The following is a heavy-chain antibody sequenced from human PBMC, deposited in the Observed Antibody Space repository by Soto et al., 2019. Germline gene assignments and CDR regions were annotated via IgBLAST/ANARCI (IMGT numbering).Heavy chain of an antibody. J-gene: IGHJ6*02. CDR1: GYRFTSYR. V-gene: IGHV5-51*01. CDR2: ISPGDSDT. D-gene: IGHD6-6*01. CDR3: ATPSSDSTYYYFGMDV. Sequence: QTISYKRCGYRFTSYRIARVRQKPRKGLEWMGIISPGDSDTRYSPSFKGQVTISADKSISTAYLQWSSLKASDTAIYYCATPSSDSTYYYFGMDVWGQGTTVTVSS.